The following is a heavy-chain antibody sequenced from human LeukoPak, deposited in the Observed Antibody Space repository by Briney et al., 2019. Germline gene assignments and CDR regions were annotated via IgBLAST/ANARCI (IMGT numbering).Heavy chain of an antibody. CDR3: AKDRGYGSGSYSNFDY. CDR2: ISSSGSNI. CDR1: RFTFSDYY. J-gene: IGHJ4*02. Sequence: PGGSLRLSCAASRFTFSDYYMSWIRQAPGKGLEWVSYISSSGSNIYYADSVKGRFTISRDNSKNTLYLQMNSLRAEDTAVYYCAKDRGYGSGSYSNFDYWGQGTLVTVSS. D-gene: IGHD3-10*01. V-gene: IGHV3-11*04.